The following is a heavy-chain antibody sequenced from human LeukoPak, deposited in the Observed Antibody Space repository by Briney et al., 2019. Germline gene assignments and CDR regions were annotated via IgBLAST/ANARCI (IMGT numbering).Heavy chain of an antibody. CDR2: IVPIFGTA. J-gene: IGHJ4*02. D-gene: IGHD2-2*01. CDR1: GGTFSSYA. Sequence: GSSVKVSCKASGGTFSSYAISWVRQAPGQGLEWMGGIVPIFGTANYAQKFQGRVTITADESTSTAYMELSSLRSEDTAVYYCARDRVGYCSSTSCPFFGDFDYWGQGTLVTVSS. CDR3: ARDRVGYCSSTSCPFFGDFDY. V-gene: IGHV1-69*01.